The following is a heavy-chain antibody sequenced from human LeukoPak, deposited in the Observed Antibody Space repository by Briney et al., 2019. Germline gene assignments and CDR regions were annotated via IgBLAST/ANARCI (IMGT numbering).Heavy chain of an antibody. CDR2: ISGYNGNT. Sequence: GASVKVSCKASGYTLTSYGISWVRQAPGLALEWMGWISGYNGNTNYAQNLPGRVTMTTDTSTSTVYMELRSLRSDDTAVYYCAFSSYYLQGNYYYMDVWGKGTTVTVSS. V-gene: IGHV1-18*01. J-gene: IGHJ6*03. D-gene: IGHD1-26*01. CDR1: GYTLTSYG. CDR3: AFSSYYLQGNYYYMDV.